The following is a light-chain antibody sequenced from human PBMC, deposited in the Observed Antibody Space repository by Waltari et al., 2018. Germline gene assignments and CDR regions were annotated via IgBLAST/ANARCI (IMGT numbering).Light chain of an antibody. Sequence: DVVLTQSPPSLPVTLGQPASISCKPSQSLVSSDGNTYLHWFLQRPGQSPRRLIYKVSNRDSGVPDRFSGSGSGTDFTLKISRVEAEDVGIYYCMQGTQWPPSLTFGGGTKVEIK. CDR3: MQGTQWPPSLT. CDR2: KVS. CDR1: QSLVSSDGNTY. V-gene: IGKV2-30*01. J-gene: IGKJ4*01.